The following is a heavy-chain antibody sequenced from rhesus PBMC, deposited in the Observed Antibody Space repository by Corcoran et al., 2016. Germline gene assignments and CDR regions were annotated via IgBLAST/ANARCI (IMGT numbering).Heavy chain of an antibody. D-gene: IGHD6-31*01. CDR1: GGSISDSYW. V-gene: IGHV4S10*01. CDR3: ARGYSSGWKDY. CDR2: IYGSRTST. Sequence: QVQLQESGPGVVKPSETLSLTCAVSGGSISDSYWWSWIRQPPGKGLEWIGYIYGSRTSTNYNPSLKSRVTSSKDTSKNQFSLKLSSVTAADTAVYYCARGYSSGWKDYWGQGVLVTVSS. J-gene: IGHJ4*01.